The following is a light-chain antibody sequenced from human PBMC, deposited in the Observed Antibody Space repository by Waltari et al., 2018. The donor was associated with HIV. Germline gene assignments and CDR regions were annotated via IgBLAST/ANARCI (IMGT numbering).Light chain of an antibody. CDR1: VLAKSY. V-gene: IGLV3-27*01. J-gene: IGLJ3*02. CDR3: YSAADNMGV. CDR2: KDN. Sequence: SYELTQPSSVSVSPGQTTRITCSGDVLAKSYARWFQQKPGQAPVVMIYKDNERPSGIPERLSGSSSGTTVTLTISGAQIEDEADYYCYSAADNMGVFGGGTKLTVL.